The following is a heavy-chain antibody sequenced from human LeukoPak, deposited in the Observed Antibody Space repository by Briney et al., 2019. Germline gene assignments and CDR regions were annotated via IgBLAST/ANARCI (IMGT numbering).Heavy chain of an antibody. CDR3: ARPPNHCSGGTCYFPFDC. CDR1: GFTFSSCA. CDR2: ISGSGGST. D-gene: IGHD2-15*01. J-gene: IGHJ4*02. Sequence: GSLRLSCAASGFTFSSCAMSWVRQAAGKGLEWVSSISGSGGSTYYADSVNGRFTISRDNAKNSLYLQMNSLRVEDTAVYYCARPPNHCSGGTCYFPFDCWGQGTLVTVSS. V-gene: IGHV3-23*01.